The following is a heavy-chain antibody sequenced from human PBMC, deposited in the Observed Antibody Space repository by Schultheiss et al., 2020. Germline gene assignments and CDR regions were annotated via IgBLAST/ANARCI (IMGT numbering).Heavy chain of an antibody. Sequence: SETLSLTCAISGDSVSSNSAAWNWIRQSPSRGLEWLGRTYYRSKWHNGYAVSVKGRITINPDTSKNQFSLRLNSVTPEDTAVYYCASGSVGDIVVVVAATKWFDPWGQGTLVTVSS. J-gene: IGHJ5*02. CDR3: ASGSVGDIVVVVAATKWFDP. D-gene: IGHD2-15*01. V-gene: IGHV6-1*01. CDR2: TYYRSKWHN. CDR1: GDSVSSNSAA.